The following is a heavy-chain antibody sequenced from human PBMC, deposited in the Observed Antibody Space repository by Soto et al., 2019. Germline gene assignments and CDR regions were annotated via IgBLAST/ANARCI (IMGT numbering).Heavy chain of an antibody. CDR1: XXXXSSYX. V-gene: IGHV1-69*02. CDR2: IIPILGIA. Sequence: QVQLVQSGAXVKKPGSSVKVSCKASXXXXSSYXXXWVRQAPGQGLEWMGRIIPILGIANYAQKFQGRVKITADKTTSTAYMELSSLRSEDTAVYYCASHDPYCSGGSCYYLFDYWGQGTLVTVSS. J-gene: IGHJ4*02. D-gene: IGHD2-15*01. CDR3: ASHDPYCSGGSCYYLFDY.